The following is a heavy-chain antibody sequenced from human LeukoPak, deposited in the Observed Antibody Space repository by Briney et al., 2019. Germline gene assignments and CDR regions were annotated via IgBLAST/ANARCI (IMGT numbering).Heavy chain of an antibody. V-gene: IGHV4-30-2*01. CDR2: VYHSGST. CDR1: GGSISSGGYY. D-gene: IGHD4-17*01. J-gene: IGHJ3*02. Sequence: SETLSLTCAVSGGSISSGGYYWSWIRQPPGKGLEWLGNVYHSGSTYYNPSLKSRVTISVDRSKNQVSLKLSSVTAADTAVYFCARAFPFDDYGDPDAFDIWGQGTLVTVSS. CDR3: ARAFPFDDYGDPDAFDI.